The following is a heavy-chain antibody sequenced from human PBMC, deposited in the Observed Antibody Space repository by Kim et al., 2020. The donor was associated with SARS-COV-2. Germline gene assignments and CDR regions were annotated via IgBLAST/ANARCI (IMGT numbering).Heavy chain of an antibody. V-gene: IGHV3-48*03. CDR3: ASYYGSGSYWGRDDY. CDR1: GFTFSSYE. J-gene: IGHJ4*02. D-gene: IGHD3-10*01. CDR2: ISSSGSTI. Sequence: GGSLRLSCAASGFTFSSYEMNWVRQAPGKGLEWVSYISSSGSTIYYADSVKGRFTISRDNAKNSLYLQMNSLRAEDTAAYYCASYYGSGSYWGRDDYWGQGTLVTVSS.